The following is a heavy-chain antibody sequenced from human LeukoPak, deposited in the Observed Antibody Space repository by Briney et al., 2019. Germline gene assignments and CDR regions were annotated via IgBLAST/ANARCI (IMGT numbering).Heavy chain of an antibody. V-gene: IGHV3-53*01. D-gene: IGHD5-24*01. CDR1: GFTVSSNY. J-gene: IGHJ4*02. Sequence: AGGSLRLSCAASGFTVSSNYMDWVRQAPGKGLEWVSVIYTDGSTYYADSVKGRFTVSRDISRNTVHLQMNSLRAGDTAVYYCARDPHGFNSYFDYWGQGTLVTVSS. CDR2: IYTDGST. CDR3: ARDPHGFNSYFDY.